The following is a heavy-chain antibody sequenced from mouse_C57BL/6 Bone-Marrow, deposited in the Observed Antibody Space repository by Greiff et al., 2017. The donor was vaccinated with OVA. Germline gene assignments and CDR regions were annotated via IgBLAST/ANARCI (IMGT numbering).Heavy chain of an antibody. Sequence: DVHLVESGGGLVKPGGSLKLSCAASGFTFSSYAMSWVRQTPEKRLEWVATISDGGSYTYYPDNVKGRFTISRDNAKNNLYLQMSHLKSEDTAMYYCARDRGSSGYEYWGQGTTLTVSS. CDR1: GFTFSSYA. CDR2: ISDGGSYT. D-gene: IGHD3-2*02. CDR3: ARDRGSSGYEY. J-gene: IGHJ2*01. V-gene: IGHV5-4*01.